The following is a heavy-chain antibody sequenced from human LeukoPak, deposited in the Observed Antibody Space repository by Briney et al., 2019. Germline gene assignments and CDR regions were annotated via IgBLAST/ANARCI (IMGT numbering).Heavy chain of an antibody. Sequence: GGSLRLSCAASGFTFSSYGMHWVRQAPGKGLEWVSSITSSSSYIYYADSVKGRFTISRDNAKNSLYLQMNSLRAEDTAVYYCARSYSSSRGTFDYWGQGTLVTVSS. CDR3: ARSYSSSRGTFDY. J-gene: IGHJ4*02. V-gene: IGHV3-21*01. CDR1: GFTFSSYG. D-gene: IGHD6-6*01. CDR2: ITSSSSYI.